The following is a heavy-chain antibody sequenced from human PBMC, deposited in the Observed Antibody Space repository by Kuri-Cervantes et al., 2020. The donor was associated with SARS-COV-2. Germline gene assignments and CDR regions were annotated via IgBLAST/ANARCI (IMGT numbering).Heavy chain of an antibody. Sequence: SVKVSCKASGGTFSSYAISWVRQAPGQGLEWMGGIIPIFGTANHAQKFQGRVTITADKSTSTAYMELSSLRSEDTAVYYCARDYYYDSSGYYYRFDYWGQGTLVTVSS. CDR2: IIPIFGTA. CDR1: GGTFSSYA. D-gene: IGHD3-22*01. CDR3: ARDYYYDSSGYYYRFDY. J-gene: IGHJ4*02. V-gene: IGHV1-69*06.